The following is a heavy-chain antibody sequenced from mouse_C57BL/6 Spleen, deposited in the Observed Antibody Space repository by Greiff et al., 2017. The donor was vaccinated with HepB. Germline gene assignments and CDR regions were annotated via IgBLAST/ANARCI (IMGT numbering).Heavy chain of an antibody. CDR1: GYSITSGYY. CDR2: ISYDGSN. Sequence: DVKLVESGPGLVKPSQSLSLTCSVTGYSITSGYYWNWIRQFPGNKLEWMGYISYDGSNNYNPSLKNRISITRDTSKNQFFLKLNSVTTEDTATYYCARGGDYDGGYAMDYWGQGTSVTVSS. D-gene: IGHD2-4*01. CDR3: ARGGDYDGGYAMDY. J-gene: IGHJ4*01. V-gene: IGHV3-6*01.